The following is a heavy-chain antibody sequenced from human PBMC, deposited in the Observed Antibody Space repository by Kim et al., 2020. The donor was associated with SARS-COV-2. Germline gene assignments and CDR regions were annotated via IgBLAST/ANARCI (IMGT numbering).Heavy chain of an antibody. J-gene: IGHJ4*02. CDR3: ARGQDDFWSGYYGSFGTPNDY. Sequence: ASVKVSCKASGYTFTSYDINWVRQATGQGLEWMGWMNPNSGNTGYAQKFQGRVTMTRNTSISTAYMELSSLRSEDTAVYYCARGQDDFWSGYYGSFGTPNDYWGQGTLVTVSS. V-gene: IGHV1-8*01. D-gene: IGHD3-3*01. CDR1: GYTFTSYD. CDR2: MNPNSGNT.